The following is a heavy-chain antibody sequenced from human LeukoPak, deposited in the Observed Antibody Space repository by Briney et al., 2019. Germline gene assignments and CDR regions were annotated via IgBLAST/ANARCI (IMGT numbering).Heavy chain of an antibody. V-gene: IGHV4-59*12. J-gene: IGHJ4*02. CDR2: IYYSGST. D-gene: IGHD1-26*01. CDR3: ARGRSGSYFDY. CDR1: GGSISSYY. Sequence: SETLSLTCTVSGGSISSYYWSWIRQPPGKGLEWIGYIYYSGSTNYNPSLKSRVTISVDKSKNQFSLKLSSVTAADTAVYYCARGRSGSYFDYWGQGTLVTVSS.